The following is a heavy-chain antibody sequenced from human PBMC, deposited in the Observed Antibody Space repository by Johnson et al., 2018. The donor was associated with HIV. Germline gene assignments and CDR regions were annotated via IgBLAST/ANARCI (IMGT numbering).Heavy chain of an antibody. J-gene: IGHJ3*02. CDR2: MSYDGSKE. CDR3: ARTRHYYEAFDI. V-gene: IGHV3-30-3*01. D-gene: IGHD3-10*01. CDR1: GFSLSDYA. Sequence: QMLLVESGGGVVQPGRSLRLSCAASGFSLSDYAIHWVRKAPVKGLEWVGVMSYDGSKENYADSVKGRFTISRDNSKNTLYLQMNSLRAEDTAVYYCARTRHYYEAFDIWGQGTMVTVSS.